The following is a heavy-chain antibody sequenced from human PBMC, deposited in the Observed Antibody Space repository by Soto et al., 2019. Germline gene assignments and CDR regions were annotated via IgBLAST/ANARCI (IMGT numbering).Heavy chain of an antibody. CDR1: AGSFTCDY. Sequence: SVTLSLTCAVYAGSFTCDYWGWVGPPPGKGLEWIGEINHSGSTNYNPSLKSRVTISVDTSKNQFSLKLSSVTAADTAVYYCAREDTIYYDFWSQIRAPGGFDPWGQGTLVTVSS. CDR2: INHSGST. D-gene: IGHD3-3*01. J-gene: IGHJ5*02. V-gene: IGHV4-34*01. CDR3: AREDTIYYDFWSQIRAPGGFDP.